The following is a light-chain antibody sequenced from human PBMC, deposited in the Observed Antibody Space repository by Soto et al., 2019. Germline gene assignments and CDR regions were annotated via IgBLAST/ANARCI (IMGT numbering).Light chain of an antibody. V-gene: IGLV1-44*01. Sequence: QSVLTQPPAASGTPGQRVTISCSGSSSNIGSNTVNRYQQLPGTAPKLLIYSSNQRPSGVPDRFSGSKSGTTASLAISGLQSDDAASNYCASWDDSLKAAVLGGGTQLTVL. CDR2: SSN. CDR1: SSNIGSNT. CDR3: ASWDDSLKAAV. J-gene: IGLJ7*01.